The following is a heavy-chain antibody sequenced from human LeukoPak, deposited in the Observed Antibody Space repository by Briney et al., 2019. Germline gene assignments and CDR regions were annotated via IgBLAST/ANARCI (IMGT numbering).Heavy chain of an antibody. J-gene: IGHJ4*02. CDR1: GYSISSGYY. CDR3: ARLPYYDFWSGYYTGGFDY. D-gene: IGHD3-3*01. V-gene: IGHV4-38-2*01. CDR2: IYHSGST. Sequence: PSETLSLTCAVSGYSISSGYYWGWIRQPPGKGLEWIGSIYHSGSTYYNPSLKSRVTISVDTSKNQFSLKLSSVTAADTAVYYCARLPYYDFWSGYYTGGFDYWGQGTLVTVSS.